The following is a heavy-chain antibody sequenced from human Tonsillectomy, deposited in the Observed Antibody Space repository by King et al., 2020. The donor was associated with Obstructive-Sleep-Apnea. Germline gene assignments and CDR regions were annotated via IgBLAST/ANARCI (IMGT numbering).Heavy chain of an antibody. CDR3: AKVYSNYSEAPIDY. J-gene: IGHJ4*02. Sequence: VQLVESGGGLVQPGGSLRLSCAASGFTFSSYAMSWVRQAPGKGLEWVSAISGSGGSTYYADSVKGRFTISGDNSKNTLYLQMNTLRAEDTAVYYCAKVYSNYSEAPIDYWGQGTLVTVSS. V-gene: IGHV3-23*04. CDR2: ISGSGGST. D-gene: IGHD4-11*01. CDR1: GFTFSSYA.